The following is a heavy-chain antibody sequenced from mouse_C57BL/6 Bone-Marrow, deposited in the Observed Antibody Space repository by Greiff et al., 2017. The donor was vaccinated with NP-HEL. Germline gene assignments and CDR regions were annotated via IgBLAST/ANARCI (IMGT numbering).Heavy chain of an antibody. CDR3: ASRGPAYYSNY. Sequence: QVQLQQPGAELVKPGASVKISCKASGYTFTSYWITWVKQRPGQGLEWIGDIYPGSGSTKYNEKFKSKATLTVDKSSSTPYIQLSSLTSEASAVYYCASRGPAYYSNYWGQGTTLTVSS. V-gene: IGHV1-55*01. J-gene: IGHJ2*01. D-gene: IGHD2-5*01. CDR2: IYPGSGST. CDR1: GYTFTSYW.